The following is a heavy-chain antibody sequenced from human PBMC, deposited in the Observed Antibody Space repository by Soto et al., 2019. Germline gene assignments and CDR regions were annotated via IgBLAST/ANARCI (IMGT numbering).Heavy chain of an antibody. D-gene: IGHD3-10*01. J-gene: IGHJ4*02. Sequence: SETLSLTCTVSGDSVSSGGAYWSWIRQLPGKGLEWIGYIYYSGSANYTPSLKSRLTISLDTSKNQVSLRLSSVPAADTAVYYCARQKSRHYKIIPYSLDYWVRGTLVTVSS. V-gene: IGHV4-31*03. CDR2: IYYSGSA. CDR3: ARQKSRHYKIIPYSLDY. CDR1: GDSVSSGGAY.